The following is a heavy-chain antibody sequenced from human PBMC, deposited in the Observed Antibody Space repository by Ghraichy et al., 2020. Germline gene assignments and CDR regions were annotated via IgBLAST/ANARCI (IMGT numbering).Heavy chain of an antibody. V-gene: IGHV1-18*01. CDR1: GYTFTSYG. CDR3: ARVTGYDDGGWFDP. CDR2: ISAYNGNT. Sequence: ASVKVSCKVSGYTFTSYGISWVRQAPGQGLEWMGWISAYNGNTNYAQKLQGRVTMTTDTSTSTAYMELRSLRSDDTAVYYCARVTGYDDGGWFDPWGQGTLVTVSS. D-gene: IGHD5-12*01. J-gene: IGHJ5*02.